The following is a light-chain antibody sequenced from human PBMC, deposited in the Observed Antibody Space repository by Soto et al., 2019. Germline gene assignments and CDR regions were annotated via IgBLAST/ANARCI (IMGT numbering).Light chain of an antibody. CDR3: QQYNNWPLLT. Sequence: EIVMTQSPATLSVSPGERATLSCRASQSVSSNLAWYQQKPGQAPRLLIYGASTRATGIPARFSGRGSGTEFTLTISSLQSEDFAVYYCQQYNNWPLLTFGGGTKVDIK. J-gene: IGKJ4*01. CDR2: GAS. V-gene: IGKV3-15*01. CDR1: QSVSSN.